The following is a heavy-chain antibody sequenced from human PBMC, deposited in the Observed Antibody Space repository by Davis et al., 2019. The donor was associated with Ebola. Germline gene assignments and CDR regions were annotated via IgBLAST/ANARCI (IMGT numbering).Heavy chain of an antibody. CDR1: GFTFDDYA. CDR3: ARRADY. V-gene: IGHV3-9*01. Sequence: SLKISCVGSGFTFDDYAMHWVRQVPGKGLEWVSSISWNNDGVGYADSVKGRFTISRDNAKNSLYLQMNSLRAEDTAVYYCARRADYWGQGTLVTVSS. J-gene: IGHJ4*02. CDR2: ISWNNDGV.